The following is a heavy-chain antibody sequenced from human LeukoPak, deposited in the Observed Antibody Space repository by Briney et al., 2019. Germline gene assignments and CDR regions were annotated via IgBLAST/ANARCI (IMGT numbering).Heavy chain of an antibody. V-gene: IGHV3-11*04. J-gene: IGHJ4*02. D-gene: IGHD2-2*01. Sequence: PGGSLRLSCAASGFTFTDYYMSWIRQAPEKGLDWVSYTSSSGSPIYYAGSVKGRFAISRDNAKNSLSLQMNSLRAEDTAVYYCARVDCSSTSCYEFDYWGQGTLVIVSS. CDR2: TSSSGSPI. CDR3: ARVDCSSTSCYEFDY. CDR1: GFTFTDYY.